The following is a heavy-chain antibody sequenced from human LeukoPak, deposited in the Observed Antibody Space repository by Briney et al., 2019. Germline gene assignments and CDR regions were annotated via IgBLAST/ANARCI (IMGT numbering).Heavy chain of an antibody. V-gene: IGHV3-23*01. CDR1: GVTFSSYA. CDR2: ISGSGGST. D-gene: IGHD5-18*01. CDR3: AKPRDRIQLWFDY. J-gene: IGHJ4*02. Sequence: GGSLRLSCAASGVTFSSYAMSWVRQAPGKGLEWVSAISGSGGSTYYADSVKGRFTISRDNSKNTLYLQMNSLRAEDTAVYYCAKPRDRIQLWFDYWGQGTLVTVSS.